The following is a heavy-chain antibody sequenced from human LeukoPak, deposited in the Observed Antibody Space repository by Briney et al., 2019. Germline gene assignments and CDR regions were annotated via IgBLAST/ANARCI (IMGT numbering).Heavy chain of an antibody. CDR3: ASEWRQLWNDAFNI. D-gene: IGHD5-18*01. V-gene: IGHV3-66*01. CDR2: IHSCDST. J-gene: IGHJ3*02. Sequence: AGGSLRLSCTASGFIASNNFMSWVRRAPGKGLEWVSIIHSCDSTYYADSVKGRFTISRDNSKNTLYLQMNSLRVEDTAIYYCASEWRQLWNDAFNIWGQGTMVTVSS. CDR1: GFIASNNF.